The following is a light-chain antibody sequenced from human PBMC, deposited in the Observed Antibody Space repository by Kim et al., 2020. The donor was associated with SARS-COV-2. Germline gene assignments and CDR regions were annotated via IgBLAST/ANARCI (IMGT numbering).Light chain of an antibody. CDR1: SSDVGGYNY. V-gene: IGLV2-14*03. CDR2: DVS. CDR3: SSYTSSNTWV. J-gene: IGLJ3*02. Sequence: QSALTQPAFVSGSPGQSITIPCTGTSSDVGGYNYVSWYQQHPGKAPKVMIYDVSNRPSGVSNRFSGSKSGNTASLTISGLQAEDEADYYCSSYTSSNTWVFGGGAQLTVL.